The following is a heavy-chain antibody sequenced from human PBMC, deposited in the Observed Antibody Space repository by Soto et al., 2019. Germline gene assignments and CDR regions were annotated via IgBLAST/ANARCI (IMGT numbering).Heavy chain of an antibody. V-gene: IGHV5-10-1*01. J-gene: IGHJ6*02. D-gene: IGHD6-13*01. CDR3: ARHHEGSSWYYYSGMDV. CDR1: AYSFTSYW. CDR2: IDPSDSYT. Sequence: PGSSLKISCKGSAYSFTSYWSSWVRQMPGKGLEWMGRIDPSDSYTNYSPSFQGHVTISADKSISTAYLQWSSLKASDTAMYYCARHHEGSSWYYYSGMDVWDQGTTVTVSS.